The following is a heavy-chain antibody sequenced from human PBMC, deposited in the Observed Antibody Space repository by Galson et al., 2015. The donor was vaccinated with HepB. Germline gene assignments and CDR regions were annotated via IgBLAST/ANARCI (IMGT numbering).Heavy chain of an antibody. Sequence: SVKVSCKASGYTFTSYDINWVRQATGQGLEWMGWMNPNSGNTGYAQKFQGRVTMTRNTSISTAYMELSSLRSADTAVYYCASVYYYDGGGYSMEPLWYFYDSWGQGILVTVSS. V-gene: IGHV1-8*01. D-gene: IGHD3-22*01. CDR2: MNPNSGNT. CDR3: ASVYYYDGGGYSMEPLWYFYDS. J-gene: IGHJ4*02. CDR1: GYTFTSYD.